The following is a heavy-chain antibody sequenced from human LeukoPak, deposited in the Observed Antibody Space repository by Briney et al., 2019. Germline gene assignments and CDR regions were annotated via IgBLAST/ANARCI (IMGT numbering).Heavy chain of an antibody. CDR2: MNPNSGNT. V-gene: IGHV1-8*01. Sequence: AASVKVSCKASGYTFTSYDINWVRQATGQGLEWMGWMNPNSGNTGYAQKFQGRVTMTRNTSISTAYMELSSLRSEDTAVYYCARGRRYSSSWYEGYWGQGTLVTVSS. CDR1: GYTFTSYD. J-gene: IGHJ4*02. CDR3: ARGRRYSSSWYEGY. D-gene: IGHD6-13*01.